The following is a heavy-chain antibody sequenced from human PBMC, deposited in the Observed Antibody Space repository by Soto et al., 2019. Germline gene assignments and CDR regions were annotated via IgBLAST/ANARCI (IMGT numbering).Heavy chain of an antibody. D-gene: IGHD6-13*01. V-gene: IGHV3-64*01. Sequence: EAQLVESGGGLVQPGGSLRLSFAASGFTFSNHEMHWVRQAPGEGLEYVSGISNNGAHTDYAKSVKGRFTISRDNSENTLYLQMGSLRAEDMALYYCARRGYGSRWPNVYMDVWGKGTTVTVSS. CDR2: ISNNGAHT. J-gene: IGHJ6*03. CDR3: ARRGYGSRWPNVYMDV. CDR1: GFTFSNHE.